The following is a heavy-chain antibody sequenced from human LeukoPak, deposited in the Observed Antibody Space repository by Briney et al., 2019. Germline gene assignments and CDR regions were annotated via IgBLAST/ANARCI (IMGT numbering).Heavy chain of an antibody. Sequence: SETLSLTCTVSGYSISSGYYWGWTRQPPGKGLEWIGRIYHSWSTYYNPSLKSRITISVDTSKHQSPLKLSSVTAADTAVYYCARDPDIVVVPAAGWGQGTLVTVSS. J-gene: IGHJ4*02. V-gene: IGHV4-38-2*02. CDR1: GYSISSGYY. D-gene: IGHD2-2*01. CDR2: IYHSWST. CDR3: ARDPDIVVVPAAG.